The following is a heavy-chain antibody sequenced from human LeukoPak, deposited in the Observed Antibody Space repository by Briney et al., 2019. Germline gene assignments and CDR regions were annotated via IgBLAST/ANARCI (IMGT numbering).Heavy chain of an antibody. Sequence: PSETLSLTCTVSGDSISSYYWGWIRQSPGKGLEWIGSIYHTGSTYYNPSLKSRVTISLDASNKQFSLRLSSVTAADTAVYYCARGSHPVTGTLGGYFDPWGQGTLVTVSS. V-gene: IGHV4-38-2*02. CDR2: IYHTGST. D-gene: IGHD6-19*01. J-gene: IGHJ4*02. CDR1: GDSISSYY. CDR3: ARGSHPVTGTLGGYFDP.